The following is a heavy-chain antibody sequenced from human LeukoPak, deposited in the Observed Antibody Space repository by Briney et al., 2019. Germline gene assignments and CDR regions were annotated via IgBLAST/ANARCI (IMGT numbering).Heavy chain of an antibody. Sequence: ASVKVSCTASGGTFSSYAISWVRQAPGQGLEWMGGIIPIFGTANYAQKFQGRVTITADKSTSTAYMELSSLRSEDTAVYYCARGVCRGGDRYRERQNAFDIWGQGTMVTVSS. CDR2: IIPIFGTA. CDR3: ARGVCRGGDRYRERQNAFDI. CDR1: GGTFSSYA. J-gene: IGHJ3*02. V-gene: IGHV1-69*06. D-gene: IGHD2-21*02.